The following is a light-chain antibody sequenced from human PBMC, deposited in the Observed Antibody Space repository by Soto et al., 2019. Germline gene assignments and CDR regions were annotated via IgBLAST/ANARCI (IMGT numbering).Light chain of an antibody. CDR2: GAS. CDR3: QQYNNWPPWT. Sequence: EIVMTQSPATLAVSPGDTVTLSCRASQSLGGNLAWYQQKPGQAPRLLIYGASTRATGIPARFSGSGSGTEFTLTISSLQSEDFAVYYCQQYNNWPPWTFGQGTKVDI. CDR1: QSLGGN. V-gene: IGKV3-15*01. J-gene: IGKJ1*01.